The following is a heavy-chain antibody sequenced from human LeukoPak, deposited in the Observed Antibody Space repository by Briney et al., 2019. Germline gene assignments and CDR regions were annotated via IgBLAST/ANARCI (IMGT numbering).Heavy chain of an antibody. Sequence: GGSLRLSCAASGFTFSSYAMHWVRQAPGKGLEYVSAISSNGGSTYYANSVKGRFTISRDNSKNTLYLQMGSLRAEDMAVYYCARGGIVGARAAFDIWGQGTMVTVSS. CDR1: GFTFSSYA. CDR3: ARGGIVGARAAFDI. J-gene: IGHJ3*02. D-gene: IGHD1-26*01. CDR2: ISSNGGST. V-gene: IGHV3-64*01.